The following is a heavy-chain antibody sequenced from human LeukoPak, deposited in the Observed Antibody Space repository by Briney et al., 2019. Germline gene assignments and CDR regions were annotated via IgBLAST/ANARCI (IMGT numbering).Heavy chain of an antibody. Sequence: GGSLRLSCAASGFTFSSYAMHWVRQDPRKGLVWVSRINGDGRNINYADSVRGRFTISRDNAKNTLFLQMNTLRVEDTAVYYCTRDLMDYDVSTGLHHYYMDVWGQGTTVTVSS. J-gene: IGHJ6*02. V-gene: IGHV3-74*01. CDR1: GFTFSSYA. CDR3: TRDLMDYDVSTGLHHYYMDV. D-gene: IGHD3-9*01. CDR2: INGDGRNI.